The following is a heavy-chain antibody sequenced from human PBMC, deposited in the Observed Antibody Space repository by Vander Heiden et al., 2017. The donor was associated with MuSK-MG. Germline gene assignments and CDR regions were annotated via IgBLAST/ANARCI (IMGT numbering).Heavy chain of an antibody. Sequence: EVQLLESGGGLVQPGGSLRLSCAASGFTFSGYAMGWVRQAPGKGLEWVSAISGSGGSTYYADSVKGRFTISRDNSKNTLYLQMNSLRAEDTAVYYCAKGVGSAVTTTPSDYWGQGTLVTVSS. CDR2: ISGSGGST. J-gene: IGHJ4*02. V-gene: IGHV3-23*01. CDR3: AKGVGSAVTTTPSDY. CDR1: GFTFSGYA. D-gene: IGHD4-17*01.